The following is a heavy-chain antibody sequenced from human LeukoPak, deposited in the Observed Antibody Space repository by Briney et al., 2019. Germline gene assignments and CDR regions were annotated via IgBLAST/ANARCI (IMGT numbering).Heavy chain of an antibody. J-gene: IGHJ4*02. CDR3: ARARIQLWRRLDY. CDR1: GGSFSGYY. CDR2: INHSGSI. Sequence: PSETLSLTCAVYGGSFSGYYWSWIRQPPGKGLEWIGEINHSGSINYNPSLKSRVTISVDTSKNQFSLKLSSVTAADTAVYYCARARIQLWRRLDYWGQGTLVTVSS. V-gene: IGHV4-34*01. D-gene: IGHD5-18*01.